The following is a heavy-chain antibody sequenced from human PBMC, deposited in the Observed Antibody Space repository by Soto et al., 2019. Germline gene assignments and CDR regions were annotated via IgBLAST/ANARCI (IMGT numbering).Heavy chain of an antibody. J-gene: IGHJ3*01. V-gene: IGHV3-48*01. CDR1: GLTFSSYS. CDR2: ISSSSSTI. CDR3: ARELGYCSGGSCYMNRAFDF. Sequence: GGSLRLSCAASGLTFSSYSMNWVRQAPGKGLEWVSYISSSSSTIYYADSVKGRFTISRDNAKNSLYLQMNSLRAEDTAVYYCARELGYCSGGSCYMNRAFDFWGQGPMVTVSS. D-gene: IGHD2-15*01.